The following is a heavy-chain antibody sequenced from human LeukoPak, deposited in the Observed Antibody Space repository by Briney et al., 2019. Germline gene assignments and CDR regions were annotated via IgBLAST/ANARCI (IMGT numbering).Heavy chain of an antibody. CDR1: GGTFSSYA. D-gene: IGHD2-2*01. J-gene: IGHJ4*02. Sequence: SSVKVSCKASGGTFSSYAISWVRQAPGQGLEWMGGIIPIFGTANYAQKFQGRVTITADKSTSTAYMELSSLRSEDTAVYYCAREPALVGSTPEETLLYWGQGTLVTVSS. V-gene: IGHV1-69*06. CDR2: IIPIFGTA. CDR3: AREPALVGSTPEETLLY.